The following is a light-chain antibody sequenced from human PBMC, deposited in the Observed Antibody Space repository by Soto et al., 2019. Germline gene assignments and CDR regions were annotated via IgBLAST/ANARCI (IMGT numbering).Light chain of an antibody. J-gene: IGKJ1*01. Sequence: DIQMTQSPSSLSASVGDRVTITCRASQGIRNDLGWYQQKPGKAPKLLIYDASSLESGVPSRFSGSGSGTEFTLTISNLQPDDFATYYCQQYNSLWTFGQGTKVDIK. V-gene: IGKV1-17*02. CDR2: DAS. CDR3: QQYNSLWT. CDR1: QGIRND.